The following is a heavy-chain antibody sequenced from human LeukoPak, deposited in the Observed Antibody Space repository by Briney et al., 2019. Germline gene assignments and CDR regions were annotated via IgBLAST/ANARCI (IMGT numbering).Heavy chain of an antibody. CDR3: ARKNSFDI. V-gene: IGHV4-59*11. Sequence: PSETLSLTCTVSADSIGSLYWNWVRQPPGKGLEWIGYISYSGSTNYNPSLKSRVTISRDTSKNQVSLKLSSVTAADTAVYYCARKNSFDIWGQGTMVTVSS. CDR1: ADSIGSLY. J-gene: IGHJ3*02. CDR2: ISYSGST.